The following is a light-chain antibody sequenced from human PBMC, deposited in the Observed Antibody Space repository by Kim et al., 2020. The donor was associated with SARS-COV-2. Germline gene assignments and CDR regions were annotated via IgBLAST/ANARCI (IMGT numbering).Light chain of an antibody. Sequence: SRGGRAPPSRRARQSVSSNSSASYQQKPGQAPRLLIYGAPRRATGIPDTFSGSGSGRDFTLPISRLEPEDFAVYYCQQYESTTRTFGQGTKVDIK. CDR2: GAP. CDR3: QQYESTTRT. V-gene: IGKV3-20*01. J-gene: IGKJ1*01. CDR1: QSVSSNS.